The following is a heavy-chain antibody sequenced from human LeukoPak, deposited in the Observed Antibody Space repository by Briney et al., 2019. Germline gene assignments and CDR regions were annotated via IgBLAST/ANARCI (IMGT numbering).Heavy chain of an antibody. V-gene: IGHV3-23*01. CDR3: AKDLRKDGIWDIDY. J-gene: IGHJ4*02. Sequence: GGSLRLSCAASGFTFSTYTMNWVRQAPGKGLEWVSGIYGSGGASFYADSVKGRFTISRDNSQNTVFLQMDSLRDEDTALYYCAKDLRKDGIWDIDYGGQGTLVTVSS. D-gene: IGHD1-14*01. CDR1: GFTFSTYT. CDR2: IYGSGGAS.